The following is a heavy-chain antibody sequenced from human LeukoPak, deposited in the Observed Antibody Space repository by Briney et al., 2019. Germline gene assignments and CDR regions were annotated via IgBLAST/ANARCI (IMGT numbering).Heavy chain of an antibody. D-gene: IGHD3-22*01. V-gene: IGHV4-59*08. J-gene: IGHJ4*02. CDR1: GDSVTSYY. CDR2: IYSGGRT. CDR3: AINSSGDSSGYDY. Sequence: SETLSLTCTVSGDSVTSYYWSWIRQSPGKGLDWIGYIYSGGRTIYNPSLKSRLTISSDTSKSQFSLKLSSVTAADTAVYYCAINSSGDSSGYDYWGQGILVTVSS.